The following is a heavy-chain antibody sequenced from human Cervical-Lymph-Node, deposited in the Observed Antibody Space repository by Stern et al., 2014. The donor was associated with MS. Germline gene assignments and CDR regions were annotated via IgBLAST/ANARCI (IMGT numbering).Heavy chain of an antibody. CDR3: ARDLLTYYDFWSGQNPFDY. J-gene: IGHJ4*02. D-gene: IGHD3-3*01. CDR1: GFTFSSYA. CDR2: ISYDGSNK. Sequence: VQLVESGGGVVQPGRYLRLSCAASGFTFSSYAMHWVRQAPGKGLEWVAVISYDGSNKYYANSVTGRFTISRDNSKNTLYLQMNSLRAEDTAVYFCARDLLTYYDFWSGQNPFDYWGQGTLVTVSS. V-gene: IGHV3-30-3*01.